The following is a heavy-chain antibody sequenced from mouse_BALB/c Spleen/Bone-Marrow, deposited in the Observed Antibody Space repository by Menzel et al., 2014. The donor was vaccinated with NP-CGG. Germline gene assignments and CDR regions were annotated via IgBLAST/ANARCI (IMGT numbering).Heavy chain of an antibody. Sequence: LVESGAGLMKPGASVKISCKATGYTFSSYCIAWVRQRPGQGLEWIGEILLGSGRTNYTEKFKGKVTFTADTSSNTAYMQLSSLTSEDSAVYYCARGIEYYALDYWGQGTPVTVSS. CDR2: ILLGSGRT. D-gene: IGHD5-2*01. CDR1: GYTFSSYC. V-gene: IGHV1-9*01. CDR3: ARGIEYYALDY. J-gene: IGHJ4*01.